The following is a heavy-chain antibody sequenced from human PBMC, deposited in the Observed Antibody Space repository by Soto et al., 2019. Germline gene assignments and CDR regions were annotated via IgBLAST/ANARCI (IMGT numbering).Heavy chain of an antibody. CDR3: ARDVNRGWNYPAY. CDR2: ILYDGSYK. D-gene: IGHD1-7*01. J-gene: IGHJ4*02. Sequence: QVQLVESGGGVVQPGRSLRLSCEVSGFTFSTYAMHWVRQAPGKGLEWVAVILYDGSYKYYADSVKGRFTISRDNSKNTLYLQMNGPSTEDTAVYFCARDVNRGWNYPAYWGQGTLVTVSS. V-gene: IGHV3-30-3*01. CDR1: GFTFSTYA.